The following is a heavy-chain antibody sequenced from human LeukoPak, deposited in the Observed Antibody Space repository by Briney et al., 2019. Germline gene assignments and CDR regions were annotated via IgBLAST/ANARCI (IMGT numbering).Heavy chain of an antibody. CDR3: ASGGNYAFDI. V-gene: IGHV1-69*13. J-gene: IGHJ3*02. CDR2: IIPIFGTA. D-gene: IGHD4-23*01. Sequence: ASVTVSCTASGGTFSSYAISWVRQAPGQGLEWMGGIIPIFGTANYAQKFQGRVTITADESTSTAYMELSSLRSEDTAVYYCASGGNYAFDIWGQGTMVTVSS. CDR1: GGTFSSYA.